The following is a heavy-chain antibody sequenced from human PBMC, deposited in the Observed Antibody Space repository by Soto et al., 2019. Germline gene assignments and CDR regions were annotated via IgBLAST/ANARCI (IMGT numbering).Heavy chain of an antibody. Sequence: GGSLRLSCAASGFTFRSYAMSWVRQAPGKGLEWVSSITGSGGSTYYADSVKGRFSISRDNSKNTLYLQMNSLRAEDTAVYYCAIGLSASWTNFDYWGQGTLVTVSS. CDR3: AIGLSASWTNFDY. CDR1: GFTFRSYA. D-gene: IGHD2-2*01. CDR2: ITGSGGST. V-gene: IGHV3-23*01. J-gene: IGHJ4*02.